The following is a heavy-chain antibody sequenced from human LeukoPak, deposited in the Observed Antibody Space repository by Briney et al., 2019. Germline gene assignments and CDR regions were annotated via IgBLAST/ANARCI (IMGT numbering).Heavy chain of an antibody. D-gene: IGHD5-12*01. J-gene: IGHJ4*02. CDR3: ARVGYSGYDSRPVFNY. CDR1: GYTFTNYA. V-gene: IGHV1-3*04. Sequence: ASVKVSCKASGYTFTNYALHWVRQAPGQRLEWMGWINTGNGNTKYSQKFQGRVTITRAKSASTAYMELSSLRSEDTAVYYCARVGYSGYDSRPVFNYWGQGTLVTVSS. CDR2: INTGNGNT.